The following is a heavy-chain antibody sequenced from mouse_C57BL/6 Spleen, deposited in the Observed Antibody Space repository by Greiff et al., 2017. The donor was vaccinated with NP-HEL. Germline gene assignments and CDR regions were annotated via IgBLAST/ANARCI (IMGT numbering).Heavy chain of an antibody. CDR1: GYTFTSYG. D-gene: IGHD1-1*01. CDR2: IYPRSGNT. J-gene: IGHJ1*03. V-gene: IGHV1-81*01. Sequence: VQLQQSGAELARPGASVKLSCKASGYTFTSYGISWVKQRTGQGLEWIGEIYPRSGNTYYNEKFKGKATLTADKSSSTAYMELRSLTSEDSAVYFCARRDYYGQVWYFDVWGTGTTVTVSS. CDR3: ARRDYYGQVWYFDV.